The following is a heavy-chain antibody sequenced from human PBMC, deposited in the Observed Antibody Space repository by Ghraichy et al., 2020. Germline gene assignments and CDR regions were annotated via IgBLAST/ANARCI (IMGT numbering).Heavy chain of an antibody. V-gene: IGHV4-39*01. J-gene: IGHJ5*02. CDR1: GGSISSSSYY. CDR3: ARAYNLNSFDP. CDR2: VYHSGTT. Sequence: SQTLSLTCTVSGGSISSSSYYWGWIRQSPGKGLEWIATVYHSGTTYYNPSLKSRVTTSLDTSRNQFSLKLSSVTAADTAMYYCARAYNLNSFDPWGQGTLVTVSS. D-gene: IGHD1-20*01.